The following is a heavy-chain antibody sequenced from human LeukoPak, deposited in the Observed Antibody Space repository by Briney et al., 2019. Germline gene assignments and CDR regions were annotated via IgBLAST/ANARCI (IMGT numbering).Heavy chain of an antibody. D-gene: IGHD5-18*01. CDR3: ARTRGYSYGYGFDY. J-gene: IGHJ4*02. CDR1: GFSLSTSGMR. V-gene: IGHV2-70*04. CDR2: IDWDDDK. Sequence: SGPTLVNPTQTLTLTCTFSGFSLSTSGMRVSWLPPPPGKPLEWLARIDWDDDKFYSTSLKTRLTISKDTSKNQVVLTMTNMDPVDTATYYCARTRGYSYGYGFDYWGQGTLVTVSS.